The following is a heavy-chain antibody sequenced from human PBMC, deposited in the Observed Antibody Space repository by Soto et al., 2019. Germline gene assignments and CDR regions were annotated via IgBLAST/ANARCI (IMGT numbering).Heavy chain of an antibody. J-gene: IGHJ6*02. CDR1: GFTFSSYA. Sequence: GGSLRLSCAASGFTFSSYAMHWVRQAPGKGLEWVAVISYDGSNKYYADSVKGRFTVSRDNSKNTLYLQMNSLRAEDTAVYYCARRLERDYYYGMDVWGQGTTVTSP. CDR3: ARRLERDYYYGMDV. V-gene: IGHV3-30-3*01. CDR2: ISYDGSNK. D-gene: IGHD1-1*01.